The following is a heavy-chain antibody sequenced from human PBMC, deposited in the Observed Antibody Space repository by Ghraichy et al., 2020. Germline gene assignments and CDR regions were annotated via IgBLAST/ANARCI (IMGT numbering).Heavy chain of an antibody. CDR1: GFTFSSYA. J-gene: IGHJ4*02. Sequence: LTCAASGFTFSSYAMSWVRQAPGKGLEWVSAISGSGGSTYYADSVKGRFTISRDNSKNTLYLQMNSLRAEDTAVYYCAKDDLTVVVASTPYYFDYWGQGTLVPVSS. CDR3: AKDDLTVVVASTPYYFDY. V-gene: IGHV3-23*01. CDR2: ISGSGGST. D-gene: IGHD2-15*01.